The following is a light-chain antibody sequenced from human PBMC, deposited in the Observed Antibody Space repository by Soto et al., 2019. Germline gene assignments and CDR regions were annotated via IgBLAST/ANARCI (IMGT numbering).Light chain of an antibody. J-gene: IGLJ2*01. V-gene: IGLV2-14*01. CDR2: EVS. CDR3: SSYTSSSTLDVV. CDR1: SSDVGIYKY. Sequence: QSALTQPASVSGSPGQSVTISCTGTSSDVGIYKYVSWYQQHPGKVPKLIIYEVSNRPSGVSNRFSGSESGNTASLTISGLQAEDEADYYCSSYTSSSTLDVVFGGGTKQTVL.